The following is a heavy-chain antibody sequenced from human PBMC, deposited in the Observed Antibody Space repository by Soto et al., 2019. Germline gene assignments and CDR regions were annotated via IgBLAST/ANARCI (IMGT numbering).Heavy chain of an antibody. CDR3: ARHKRYYDILTGYYSYFDY. J-gene: IGHJ4*01. CDR1: GGSISSSSYY. V-gene: IGHV4-39*01. Sequence: SETLSVTCTVSGGSISSSSYYWGWIRQPPGKGLEWIGSFYYSGSTYYNPSLKSRVTISVDTSKNQFSLKLSSVTAADTAVYYCARHKRYYDILTGYYSYFDYWGHGTLVTVSS. CDR2: FYYSGST. D-gene: IGHD3-9*01.